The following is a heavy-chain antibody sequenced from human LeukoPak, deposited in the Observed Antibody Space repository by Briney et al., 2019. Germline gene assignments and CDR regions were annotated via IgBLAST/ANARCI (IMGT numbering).Heavy chain of an antibody. J-gene: IGHJ4*02. Sequence: SETLSLTCTVSGGSISSYYWSWIRQPPGKGLEWIGYVYYSGSTNYNPSLKSRVTISVDTSKNQFSLKLSSVTAADTAVYYCARHRRQWLARRFDYWGQGTLVTVSS. CDR3: ARHRRQWLARRFDY. CDR1: GGSISSYY. V-gene: IGHV4-59*08. CDR2: VYYSGST. D-gene: IGHD6-19*01.